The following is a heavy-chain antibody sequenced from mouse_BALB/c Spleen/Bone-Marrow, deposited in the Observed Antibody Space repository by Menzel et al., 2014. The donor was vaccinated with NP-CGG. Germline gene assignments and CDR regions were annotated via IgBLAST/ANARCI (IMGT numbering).Heavy chain of an antibody. CDR2: IWGDGST. CDR3: ARELGHYAMDY. CDR1: GFSLTGYG. V-gene: IGHV2-6-7*01. Sequence: VQVVESGPGLVAPSQSLSITCTVSGFSLTGYGVNWVRQPPGKGLEWLGMIWGDGSTDYNSALKSRPSISKDNSKSQVFLKMNSLQTDDTARYYCARELGHYAMDYWGQGTSVTVSS. D-gene: IGHD4-1*01. J-gene: IGHJ4*01.